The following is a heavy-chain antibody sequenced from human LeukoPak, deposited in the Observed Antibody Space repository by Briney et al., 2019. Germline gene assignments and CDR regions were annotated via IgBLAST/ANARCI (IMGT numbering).Heavy chain of an antibody. Sequence: PGGSLRLSCAASGFTLSSYAMIWVRQAPGKGLEWLSAISGSGDSTYYADSVKGRFTISRDNSKNTLYLQINSLRADGTAVYYCAKQFSSAVGSAVDCWGQGTLVTVSS. CDR2: ISGSGDST. J-gene: IGHJ4*02. V-gene: IGHV3-23*01. D-gene: IGHD2-15*01. CDR1: GFTLSSYA. CDR3: AKQFSSAVGSAVDC.